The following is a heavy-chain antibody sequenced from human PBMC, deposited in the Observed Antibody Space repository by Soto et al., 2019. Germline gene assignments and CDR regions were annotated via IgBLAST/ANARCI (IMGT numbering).Heavy chain of an antibody. CDR2: IFSSGST. CDR1: GGSINTFY. CDR3: AREGSYSAYNFAHGIQLWFFDF. J-gene: IGHJ4*02. Sequence: SETLSLTCTVSGGSINTFYWSWVRQPAGKGLEWIGRIFSSGSTSFNPSLESRVAMSVDTSKNHFSLNLSSVTAADMAVYYCAREGSYSAYNFAHGIQLWFFDFWGQGALVTVSS. D-gene: IGHD5-12*01. V-gene: IGHV4-4*07.